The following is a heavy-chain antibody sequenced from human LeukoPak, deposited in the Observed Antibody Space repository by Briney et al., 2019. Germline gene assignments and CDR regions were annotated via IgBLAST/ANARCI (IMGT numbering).Heavy chain of an antibody. V-gene: IGHV4-59*08. J-gene: IGHJ4*02. CDR2: IYYSGST. CDR3: ARVYGDYGDY. CDR1: GGSISSYY. D-gene: IGHD4-17*01. Sequence: SETLSLTCTVSGGSISSYYWSWIRQPPGKGLEWIGYIYYSGSTNYNPSLKSRVTISVDTSKNQFSLNLISVTAADTAVYYCARVYGDYGDYWGQGILVTVSS.